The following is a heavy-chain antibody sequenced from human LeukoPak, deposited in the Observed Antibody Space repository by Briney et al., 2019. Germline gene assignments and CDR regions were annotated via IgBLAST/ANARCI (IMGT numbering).Heavy chain of an antibody. Sequence: ASVKVSCKASGYTFPLYYIHWLRQAPGEGLEGVGWILPNSGDTFYAQRFRGRVTMTSDTSTNTAYMDLYKLTSDDTAVYFCARPPHELVSAAPFDYWGQGTLVTVSS. CDR3: ARPPHELVSAAPFDY. J-gene: IGHJ4*02. CDR2: ILPNSGDT. D-gene: IGHD2-2*01. V-gene: IGHV1-2*02. CDR1: GYTFPLYY.